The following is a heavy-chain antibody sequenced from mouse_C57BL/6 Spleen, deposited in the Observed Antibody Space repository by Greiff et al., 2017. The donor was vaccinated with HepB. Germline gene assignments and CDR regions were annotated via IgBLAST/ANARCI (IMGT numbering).Heavy chain of an antibody. V-gene: IGHV1-80*01. J-gene: IGHJ1*03. CDR2: IYPGDGDT. CDR3: ARRSYWYFDV. CDR1: GYAFSSYW. Sequence: QVQLKESGAELVKPGASVKISCKASGYAFSSYWMNWVKQRPGKGLEWIGQIYPGDGDTNYNGKFKGKATLTADKSSSTADMQLSSLTSEDSAVYFCARRSYWYFDVWGTRTTVTVSS.